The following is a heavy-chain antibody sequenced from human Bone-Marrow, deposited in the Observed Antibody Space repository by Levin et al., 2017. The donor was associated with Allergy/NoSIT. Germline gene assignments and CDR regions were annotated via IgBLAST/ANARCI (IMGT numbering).Heavy chain of an antibody. Sequence: GESLKISCKVSEYTLSEVCMQWVRQAPGKGLEWMGGVEPKERETVYAQKFQGRVTMTEDTSSDTAFLELNSLTSEDTAVYYCLVVTFVMKLHYWGRGTLVTVSS. V-gene: IGHV1-24*01. CDR1: EYTLSEVC. CDR2: VEPKERET. D-gene: IGHD2-21*02. CDR3: LVVTFVMKLHY. J-gene: IGHJ4*02.